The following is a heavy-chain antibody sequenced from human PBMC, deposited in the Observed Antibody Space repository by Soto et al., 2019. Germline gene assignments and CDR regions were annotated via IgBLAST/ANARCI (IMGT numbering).Heavy chain of an antibody. V-gene: IGHV3-74*01. D-gene: IGHD2-15*01. CDR3: SRGVGGLDS. J-gene: IGHJ5*01. CDR1: GFTFSNYW. CDR2: INNDGSDT. Sequence: GGSLRLSCAASGFTFSNYWMHWVRQAPGGGLLWVSHINNDGSDTTYADSVKGRFTISRDNARNTVYLQMTSLKVEDTAVYYCSRGVGGLDSWGQGISVTVSS.